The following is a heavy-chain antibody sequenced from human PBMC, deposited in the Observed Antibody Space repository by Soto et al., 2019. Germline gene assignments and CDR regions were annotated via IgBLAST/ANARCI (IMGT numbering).Heavy chain of an antibody. CDR1: GFTFSSYG. CDR3: APLIRGDS. Sequence: GGSLRLSCAASGFTFSSYGMHWVRQAPDKGLEWVAVISYDGSNKYYADSVKGRFTISRDNSKNTLYLQMNSLRAEDTAVYYCAPLIRGDSWGQGTLVTVSS. V-gene: IGHV3-30*19. J-gene: IGHJ4*02. D-gene: IGHD3-10*01. CDR2: ISYDGSNK.